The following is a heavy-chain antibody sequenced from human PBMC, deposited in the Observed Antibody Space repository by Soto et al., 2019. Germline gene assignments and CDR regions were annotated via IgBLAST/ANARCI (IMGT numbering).Heavy chain of an antibody. CDR1: GFTFTSSA. V-gene: IGHV1-58*02. CDR3: AAVEDTVTGYLPSDYYYYYMDV. CDR2: IVVGSGNT. Sequence: SVKVSCKASGFTFTSSAMQWVRQARGQRLEWIGWIVVGSGNTNYAQKFQERVTITRDMSTSTAYMELSSLRSEDTAVYYCAAVEDTVTGYLPSDYYYYYMDVWGKGTTVTVSS. D-gene: IGHD4-17*01. J-gene: IGHJ6*03.